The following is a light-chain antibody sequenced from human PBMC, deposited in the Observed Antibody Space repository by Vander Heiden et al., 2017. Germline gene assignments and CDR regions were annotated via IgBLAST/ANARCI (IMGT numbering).Light chain of an antibody. CDR1: QSVGSYY. CDR3: QQYDSSIT. Sequence: EIVLTQSPGTLSLSPGERATLSCRASQSVGSYYLAWYQRKPGQAPRLLIYGGFTRATGIPDRFSGSGSGTDFTLTISRLEPEDFAVYYCQQYDSSITFGQGTRLEIK. V-gene: IGKV3-20*01. CDR2: GGF. J-gene: IGKJ5*01.